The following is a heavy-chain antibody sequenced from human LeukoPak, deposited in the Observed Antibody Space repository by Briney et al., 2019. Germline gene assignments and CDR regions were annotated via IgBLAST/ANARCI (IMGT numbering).Heavy chain of an antibody. D-gene: IGHD1-26*01. CDR3: ARDPVGAIGYGMDV. Sequence: GGSLRLSCAASGFTVSSNYMSWVRQAPGKGLEWVSVIYSGGSTYYADSVKGGFTISRDNSKNTLYLQMNSLRAEDTAVYYCARDPVGAIGYGMDVWGQGTTVTVSS. CDR1: GFTVSSNY. V-gene: IGHV3-66*01. J-gene: IGHJ6*02. CDR2: IYSGGST.